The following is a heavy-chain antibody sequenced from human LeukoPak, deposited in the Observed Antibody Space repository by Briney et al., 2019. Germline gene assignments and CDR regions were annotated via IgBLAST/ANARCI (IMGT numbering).Heavy chain of an antibody. Sequence: GGSLRLSCAASGFTFSRYWMSWVRQAPGKGLEWVANIKQGGSEKYYVDSVKGRFTISRDNAKNSLYLQMNSLRAEDTAVYYCARYIVVVPAAMVYFDYWGQGTLVTVSS. D-gene: IGHD2-2*01. CDR1: GFTFSRYW. V-gene: IGHV3-7*01. CDR3: ARYIVVVPAAMVYFDY. CDR2: IKQGGSEK. J-gene: IGHJ4*02.